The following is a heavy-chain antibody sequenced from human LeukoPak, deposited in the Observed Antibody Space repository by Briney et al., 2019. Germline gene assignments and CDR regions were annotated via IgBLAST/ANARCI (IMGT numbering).Heavy chain of an antibody. CDR1: GGSFSGYY. D-gene: IGHD2-15*01. CDR3: ASQNSEYCSGGSCPTGLIFDY. J-gene: IGHJ4*02. V-gene: IGHV4-34*01. CDR2: INHSGST. Sequence: PSETLSLTCAVYGGSFSGYYWSWIRQPPGKGLEWIGEINHSGSTNYNPSLKSRVTISVDTSKNQFPLKLSSVTAADTAVYYCASQNSEYCSGGSCPTGLIFDYWGQGTLVTVSS.